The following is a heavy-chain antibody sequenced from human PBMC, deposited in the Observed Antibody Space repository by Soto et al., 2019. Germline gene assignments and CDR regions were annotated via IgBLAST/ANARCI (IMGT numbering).Heavy chain of an antibody. Sequence: QVQLVESGGGVVQPGRSLGLSCAASGFTFNTYGMHWVRQAPGKGLEWVAAISYDGMNKYYVDSVKGRFTSSRDNSKKTLYVQMNFLRAEDTALYYCARAPQPTRGIHWYFDLWGRGILVTVSS. J-gene: IGHJ2*01. V-gene: IGHV3-30*03. CDR2: ISYDGMNK. D-gene: IGHD4-17*01. CDR1: GFTFNTYG. CDR3: ARAPQPTRGIHWYFDL.